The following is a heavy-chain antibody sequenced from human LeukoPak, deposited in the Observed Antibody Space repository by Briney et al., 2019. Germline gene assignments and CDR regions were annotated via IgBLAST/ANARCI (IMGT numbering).Heavy chain of an antibody. V-gene: IGHV1-69*05. D-gene: IGHD2-15*01. CDR3: ARNEEWWSPFDY. CDR2: IIPIFGTA. Sequence: SVKVSCKASGGTFSSYAISWVLQAPGQGLEWMGRIIPIFGTANYAQKFQGRVTITTDESTSTAYMELSSLRSEDTAVYYCARNEEWWSPFDYWGQGTLVTVSS. CDR1: GGTFSSYA. J-gene: IGHJ4*02.